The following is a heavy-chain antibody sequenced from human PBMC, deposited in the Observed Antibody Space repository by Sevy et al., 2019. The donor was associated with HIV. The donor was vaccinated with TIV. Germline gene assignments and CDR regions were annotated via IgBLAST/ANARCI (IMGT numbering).Heavy chain of an antibody. D-gene: IGHD6-6*01. Sequence: SLRLSCAASGFTFSAYGMHWVRQAPGKGLEWVAVISYDGSNKYYADSVKGRFTISRDNSENTLYLQMNSLRAEDTAVYYCAKDKYSSSFYDYWGQGTLVTVSS. CDR2: ISYDGSNK. CDR3: AKDKYSSSFYDY. V-gene: IGHV3-30*18. CDR1: GFTFSAYG. J-gene: IGHJ4*02.